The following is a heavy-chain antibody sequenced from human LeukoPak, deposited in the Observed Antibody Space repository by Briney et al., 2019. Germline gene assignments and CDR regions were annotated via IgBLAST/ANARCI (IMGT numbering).Heavy chain of an antibody. V-gene: IGHV4-34*01. CDR2: INHSGST. CDR1: GGSFSGYY. Sequence: TSETLSLTCAVYGGSFSGYYWSWIRQPPGKGLEWIGEINHSGSTNYNPSLKSRVTISVDTSKNQFSLKLSSVTAADTAVYYCARVGPRDYDFWRVFVYWGQGTLVTVSS. J-gene: IGHJ4*02. CDR3: ARVGPRDYDFWRVFVY. D-gene: IGHD3-3*01.